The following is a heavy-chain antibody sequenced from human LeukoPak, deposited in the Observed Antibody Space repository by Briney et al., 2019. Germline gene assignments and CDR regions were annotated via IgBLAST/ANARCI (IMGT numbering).Heavy chain of an antibody. V-gene: IGHV3-48*03. CDR2: ISSSGSTI. D-gene: IGHD4-17*01. CDR3: ARVNGFDAFDI. Sequence: GRSLRLSCAASGFTFSSYEMNWVRQAPGKRLEWVSYISSSGSTIYYADSVKGRFTISRDNAKNSLYLQMNSLRAEDTAVYYCARVNGFDAFDIWGKGTMVTVSS. CDR1: GFTFSSYE. J-gene: IGHJ3*02.